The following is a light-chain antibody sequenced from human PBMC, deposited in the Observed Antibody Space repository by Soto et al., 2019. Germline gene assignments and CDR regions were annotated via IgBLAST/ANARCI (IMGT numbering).Light chain of an antibody. CDR1: HYISMW. J-gene: IGKJ4*02. V-gene: IGKV1-5*01. CDR2: DAS. CDR3: QRSKAQSLP. Sequence: DTQITQSRSTPSAPVGDRVSFTCRASHYISMWLAWYQQRPGKAPSLLITDASKLESGVPPRFNGSRSETEFTLTIISLQPDGFAYYKSQRSKAQSLPFGEGTRWIS.